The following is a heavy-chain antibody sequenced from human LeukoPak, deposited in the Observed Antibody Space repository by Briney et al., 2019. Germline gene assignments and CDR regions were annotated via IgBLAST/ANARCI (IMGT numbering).Heavy chain of an antibody. CDR1: GGSISSGGYS. V-gene: IGHV4-61*08. D-gene: IGHD6-19*01. CDR2: IYYSGST. Sequence: SQTLSLTCAVSGGSISSGGYSWSWIRQPPGKGLEWIGYIYYSGSTNYNPSLKSRVTISVDTSKNQFSLKLSSVTAADTAVYYGARVGSVAGGLDYWGQGTLVTVSS. J-gene: IGHJ4*02. CDR3: ARVGSVAGGLDY.